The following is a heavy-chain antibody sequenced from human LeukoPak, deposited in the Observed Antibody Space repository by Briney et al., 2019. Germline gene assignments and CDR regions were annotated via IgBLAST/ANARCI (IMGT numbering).Heavy chain of an antibody. J-gene: IGHJ6*03. V-gene: IGHV3-33*06. CDR1: VFTFCSYG. D-gene: IGHD6-13*01. Sequence: GGSLRLSCAASVFTFCSYGVQWVRQAPGKGLGRVAVIWENGTNKFHADAAKSRVNITRDDSKDTMCLQMDGLRAEDTAVYYSAKDGPSSSWTPSYKGVWGKGTTVTVSS. CDR3: AKDGPSSSWTPSYKGV. CDR2: IWENGTNK.